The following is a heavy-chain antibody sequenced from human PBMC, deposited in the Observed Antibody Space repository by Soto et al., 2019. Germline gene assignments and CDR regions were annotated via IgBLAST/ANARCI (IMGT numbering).Heavy chain of an antibody. V-gene: IGHV1-69*06. J-gene: IGHJ6*02. CDR1: GGTFSSYA. Sequence: RASVKVSCKASGGTFSSYAISWVRQAPGQGLEWMGGIIPIFGTADYAQKFQGRVTITADKSTSTAYMELSSLRSEDTAVYYCARRVGYSYGFDYYYYGMDVWGQGTTVTVSS. D-gene: IGHD5-18*01. CDR2: IIPIFGTA. CDR3: ARRVGYSYGFDYYYYGMDV.